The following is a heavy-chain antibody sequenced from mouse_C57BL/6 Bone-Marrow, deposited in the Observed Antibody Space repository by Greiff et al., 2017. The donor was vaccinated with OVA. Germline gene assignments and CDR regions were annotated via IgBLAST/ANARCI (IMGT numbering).Heavy chain of an antibody. J-gene: IGHJ2*01. CDR2: ISDGGSYT. CDR3: AREGDYGSSLDY. V-gene: IGHV5-4*01. CDR1: GFTFSSYA. Sequence: DVHLVESGGGLVKPGGSLKLSCAASGFTFSSYAMSWVRQTPEKRLEWVATISDGGSYTYYPDNVKGRFTISRDNAKNNLYLQMSHLESEDTAMYYCAREGDYGSSLDYWGQGTTLTVSS. D-gene: IGHD1-1*01.